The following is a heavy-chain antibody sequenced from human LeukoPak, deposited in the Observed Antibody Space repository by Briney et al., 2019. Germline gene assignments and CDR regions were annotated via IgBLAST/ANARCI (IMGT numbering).Heavy chain of an antibody. Sequence: PSETLSLTCTVSGGSISSSSYYWGWIRQPPGKGLEWIGSIYYSGSTYYNPSLKSRVTISVDTSKNQFSLKLSSVTAADTAVYYCARDLYDYGDYDFDYWGQGTLVTVSS. CDR2: IYYSGST. D-gene: IGHD4-17*01. CDR3: ARDLYDYGDYDFDY. V-gene: IGHV4-39*07. CDR1: GGSISSSSYY. J-gene: IGHJ4*02.